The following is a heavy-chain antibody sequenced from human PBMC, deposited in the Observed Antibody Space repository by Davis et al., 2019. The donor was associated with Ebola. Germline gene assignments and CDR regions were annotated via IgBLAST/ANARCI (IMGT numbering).Heavy chain of an antibody. CDR1: GFTFGSYA. CDR2: ITSRYDT. J-gene: IGHJ5*02. D-gene: IGHD1-1*01. CDR3: AGDPNWESGS. V-gene: IGHV3-23*01. Sequence: GESLKISCVASGFTFGSYAMSWVRLVPGKGLEWVSTITSRYDTHSADSVKGRFTISRDNSKNTLYLQMDSLRIEDTAQYYCAGDPNWESGSWGQGTLVSVSS.